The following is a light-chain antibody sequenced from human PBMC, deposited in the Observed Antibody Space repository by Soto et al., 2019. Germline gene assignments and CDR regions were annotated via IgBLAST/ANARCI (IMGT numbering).Light chain of an antibody. CDR2: DAS. CDR3: QQYNSYPYT. CDR1: QSISSW. V-gene: IGKV1-5*01. J-gene: IGKJ2*01. Sequence: DIQMTLYPSTLSASVGDRVTITCRASQSISSWLAWYQQKPGKAPKLLIYDASSLESGVPSRFSGSGSGTEFTLTISSLQPDDFATYSCQQYNSYPYTFGQGTKLEIK.